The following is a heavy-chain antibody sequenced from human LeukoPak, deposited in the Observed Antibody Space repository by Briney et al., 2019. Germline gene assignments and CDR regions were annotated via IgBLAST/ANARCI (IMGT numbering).Heavy chain of an antibody. Sequence: PGGSLRLSCAGFGFTFSNYVMSWGRQAPGKGLEWVAAISGSGGSKYYADSVKGRFTISRDNSKNTLYLQVSSLRAEDTATYYCAKFMYSGTFRRDYWGQGTLVTVSS. CDR1: GFTFSNYV. CDR3: AKFMYSGTFRRDY. D-gene: IGHD1-26*01. CDR2: ISGSGGSK. J-gene: IGHJ4*02. V-gene: IGHV3-23*01.